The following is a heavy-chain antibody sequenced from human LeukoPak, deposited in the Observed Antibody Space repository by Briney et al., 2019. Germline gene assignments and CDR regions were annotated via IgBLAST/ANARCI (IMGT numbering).Heavy chain of an antibody. D-gene: IGHD1-1*01. CDR1: RFTFSACG. CDR2: ISFDGSHK. J-gene: IGHJ4*02. V-gene: IGHV3-30*18. Sequence: PGGSLRLSRAASRFTFSACGMHWVRQAPGKGLEWVAAISFDGSHKYYADSVKGRFTISRDNSMNTLYLQMNSLRAEDTAVYYCAKGTAVDRQYFENWGQGTLVTVSS. CDR3: AKGTAVDRQYFEN.